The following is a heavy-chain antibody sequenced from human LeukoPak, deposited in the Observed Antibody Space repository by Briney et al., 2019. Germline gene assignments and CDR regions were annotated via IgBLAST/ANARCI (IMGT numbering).Heavy chain of an antibody. D-gene: IGHD3-16*02. CDR1: GGTFSFYA. CDR2: IIPKFGST. Sequence: SVKVSCKASGGTFSFYAINWVRQAPGQGLEWMGAIIPKFGSTNYAQRFHDRLSITTDDSTTTAYMELSSLKSEDAAVYYCATDNLASSGVKYFQLWGPGTLVTVSP. V-gene: IGHV1-69*05. J-gene: IGHJ1*01. CDR3: ATDNLASSGVKYFQL.